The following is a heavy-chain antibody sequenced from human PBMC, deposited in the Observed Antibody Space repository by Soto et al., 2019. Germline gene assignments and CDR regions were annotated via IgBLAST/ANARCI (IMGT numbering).Heavy chain of an antibody. D-gene: IGHD3-16*01. CDR2: IYHSGST. V-gene: IGHV4-30-2*01. CDR3: ASKRGNYLDY. CDR1: GGAIYSGVYS. J-gene: IGHJ4*02. Sequence: SETLYLTCAVFGGAIYSGVYSWSWIRQPPGKGLEWIGYIYHSGSTYYNPSLKSRVTISVDTSKNQFSLKLSSVSAADTAVYYCASKRGNYLDYWGRGALVTVSS.